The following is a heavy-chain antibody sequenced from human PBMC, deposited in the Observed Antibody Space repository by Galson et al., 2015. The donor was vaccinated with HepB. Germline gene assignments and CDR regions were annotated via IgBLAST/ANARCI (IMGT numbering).Heavy chain of an antibody. D-gene: IGHD5/OR15-5a*01. Sequence: SLRLSCAVSGFTFRHYGMHWIRQAPGKGLEWVADISNDGSDKKYADSVKGRFTISRDNSRNTLCLEVNSLTTEDTAVYYCAKRSGQAAVSTRAFDFWGQGTLVTVSS. V-gene: IGHV3-30*18. CDR1: GFTFRHYG. J-gene: IGHJ4*02. CDR3: AKRSGQAAVSTRAFDF. CDR2: ISNDGSDK.